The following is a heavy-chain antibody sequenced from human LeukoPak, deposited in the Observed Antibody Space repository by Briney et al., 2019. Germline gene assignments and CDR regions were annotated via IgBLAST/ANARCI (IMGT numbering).Heavy chain of an antibody. CDR2: IKQDGSEK. D-gene: IGHD3-22*01. Sequence: PGGSLRLSCAASGFIFSSYWMSWVRQAPGKGLEWVANIKQDGSEKYYVDSVKGRFTISRDNSKNTLYLQMNSLRGEDTAVYYCARDQYYYDSSGYYGYQYYYMDVWGKGTTVTVSS. CDR3: ARDQYYYDSSGYYGYQYYYMDV. CDR1: GFIFSSYW. V-gene: IGHV3-7*01. J-gene: IGHJ6*03.